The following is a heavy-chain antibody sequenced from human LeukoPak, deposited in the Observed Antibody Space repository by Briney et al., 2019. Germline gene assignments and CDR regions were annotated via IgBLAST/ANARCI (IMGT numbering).Heavy chain of an antibody. CDR2: TRNKANSYTT. CDR1: GFTLSSYW. CDR3: ARVTSHMNDSSSWNDAFDI. J-gene: IGHJ3*02. V-gene: IGHV3-72*01. Sequence: QPGGSLRLSCAASGFTLSSYWMSWVRQAPGKGLEWVGRTRNKANSYTTEYAASVKGRFTISRDDSKNSLYLQMNSLKTEDTAVYYCARVTSHMNDSSSWNDAFDIWGQGTMVTVSS. D-gene: IGHD6-13*01.